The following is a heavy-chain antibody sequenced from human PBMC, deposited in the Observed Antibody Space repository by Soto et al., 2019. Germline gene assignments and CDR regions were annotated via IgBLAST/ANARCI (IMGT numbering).Heavy chain of an antibody. J-gene: IGHJ4*02. V-gene: IGHV4-39*01. CDR1: GGSISSSTYY. D-gene: IGHD4-17*01. Sequence: SETLSLTCTVSGGSISSSTYYWGWIRQPPGKGLEWIGSIYYSGSTYYNPSLKSRVTISVDTSKNQFSLKLSSVTAADTAVYYCARHHDYGDYFYDYWGQGTLVTVSS. CDR2: IYYSGST. CDR3: ARHHDYGDYFYDY.